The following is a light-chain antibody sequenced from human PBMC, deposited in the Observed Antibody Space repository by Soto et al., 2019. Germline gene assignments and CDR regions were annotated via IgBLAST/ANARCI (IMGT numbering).Light chain of an antibody. J-gene: IGKJ1*01. Sequence: EIVLTQSPGTLSLSPGERATLSCRASQSFXXXXXXXXXXXXXXXPRLLIYGASSRATGIPDRFSGSGSGTDFTLTISRLEPEDFAVYYCHQYDSWTFGQGTKVDIK. V-gene: IGKV3-20*01. CDR3: HQYDSWT. CDR2: GAS. CDR1: QSFXXXX.